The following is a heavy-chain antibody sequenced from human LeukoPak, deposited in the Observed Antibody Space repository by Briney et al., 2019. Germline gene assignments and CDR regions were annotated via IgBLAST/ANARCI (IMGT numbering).Heavy chain of an antibody. Sequence: SETLSLTCIVSGGSINSNYWSWIRQPPGKGLEWIGYIYYSGSTSYNPSLKSRVTISVSPSQIQFSLILSSVTAADTAVYYCARGSLLLWFGGGQGTLVTVSS. CDR3: ARGSLLLWFG. CDR2: IYYSGST. CDR1: GGSINSNY. D-gene: IGHD3-10*01. V-gene: IGHV4-59*01. J-gene: IGHJ4*02.